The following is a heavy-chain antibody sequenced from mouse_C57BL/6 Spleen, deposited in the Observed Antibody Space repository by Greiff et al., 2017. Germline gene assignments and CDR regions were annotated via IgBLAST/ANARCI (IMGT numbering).Heavy chain of an antibody. CDR1: GYTFTSYT. J-gene: IGHJ3*01. V-gene: IGHV1-4*01. D-gene: IGHD2-4*01. Sequence: QVQLQQSGAELARPGASVKMSCKASGYTFTSYTMHWVKQRPGQGLEWIGYINPSSGYTKYNQKFKDKATLTADKSSSTAYMQLSSLTSADSAVYYDAGYDYDGETWFAYWGQGTLVTVSA. CDR3: AGYDYDGETWFAY. CDR2: INPSSGYT.